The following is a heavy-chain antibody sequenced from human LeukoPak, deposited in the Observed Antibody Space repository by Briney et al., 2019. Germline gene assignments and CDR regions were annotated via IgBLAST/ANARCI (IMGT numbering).Heavy chain of an antibody. CDR3: AIHYYGSGSYPSAFDI. Sequence: ASVKVSCKASGYTFTSYYMHWVRQAPGQGLEWMGIINPSGGSTSYAQKCQGRVTMTRDTSTSTVYMELSSLRSEDTAVYYCAIHYYGSGSYPSAFDIWGQGTMVTVSS. D-gene: IGHD3-10*01. CDR1: GYTFTSYY. CDR2: INPSGGST. J-gene: IGHJ3*02. V-gene: IGHV1-46*01.